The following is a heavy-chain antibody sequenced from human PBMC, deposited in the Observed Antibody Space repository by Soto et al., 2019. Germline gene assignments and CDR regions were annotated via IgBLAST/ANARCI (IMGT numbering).Heavy chain of an antibody. D-gene: IGHD6-25*01. CDR1: GHSLTSYE. V-gene: IGHV1-3*01. J-gene: IGHJ5*01. CDR2: INAGKSNT. CDR3: ARRRPSAQGKWFDS. Sequence: QLQLVQSGAEVKEPGASVKVSCRASGHSLTSYEINWVRQVPGQGLEWMGCINAGKSNTRYSRKFLGRVAITRDPSATTAYIELFGLRSEDTGVYYCARRRPSAQGKWFDSWGQGTLVTVFS.